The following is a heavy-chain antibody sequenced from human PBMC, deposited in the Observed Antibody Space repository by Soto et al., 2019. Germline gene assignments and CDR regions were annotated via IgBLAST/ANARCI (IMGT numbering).Heavy chain of an antibody. CDR1: GGSISSGGYY. D-gene: IGHD4-17*01. Sequence: QVQLQESGPGLVKPSQTLSLTCTVSGGSISSGGYYWSWIRQHPGKGLEWSGYIYYSGSTYYNPSLKSRVTISVDTSKNQFSLKLSSVTAADTAVYYCARVTWKDYDYGDYVPDYWGQGTLVTVSS. V-gene: IGHV4-31*03. CDR2: IYYSGST. CDR3: ARVTWKDYDYGDYVPDY. J-gene: IGHJ4*02.